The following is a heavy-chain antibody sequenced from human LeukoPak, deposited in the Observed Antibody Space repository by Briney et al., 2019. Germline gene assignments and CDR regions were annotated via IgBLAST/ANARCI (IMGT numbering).Heavy chain of an antibody. D-gene: IGHD6-13*01. CDR3: ASVEQQLVYYYYMDV. V-gene: IGHV7-4-1*02. Sequence: GASVKVSCMASGYTFTSYGISWVRQAPGQGLEWMGWINTNTGNPKYAQAFTGRVVFSLDTSVSTACLQISSLKDEDTAVYYCASVEQQLVYYYYMDVWGKGTTVTVSS. J-gene: IGHJ6*03. CDR1: GYTFTSYG. CDR2: INTNTGNP.